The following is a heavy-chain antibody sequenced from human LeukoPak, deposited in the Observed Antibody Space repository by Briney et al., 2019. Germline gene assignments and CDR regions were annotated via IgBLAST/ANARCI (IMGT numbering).Heavy chain of an antibody. Sequence: ASVKVSCKASGYTFTGYYMHWVRQAPGQGREWMGRINPNSGGTNYAQKFQGRVTMTRDTSISTAYMELSRLRSDDTAVYYCARVLYSSSSDFDYWGQGTLVTVSS. CDR2: INPNSGGT. J-gene: IGHJ4*02. CDR3: ARVLYSSSSDFDY. V-gene: IGHV1-2*06. CDR1: GYTFTGYY. D-gene: IGHD6-6*01.